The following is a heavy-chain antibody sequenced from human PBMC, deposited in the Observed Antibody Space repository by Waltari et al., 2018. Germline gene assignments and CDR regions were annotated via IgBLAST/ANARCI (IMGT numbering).Heavy chain of an antibody. CDR1: GFSFGGYA. CDR3: AKDSRGYTPSPGDS. D-gene: IGHD5-18*01. Sequence: EVQLLQSGGGLVQPGGSLRLSCEGSGFSFGGYAMTWVRRAPGKGFEWFSTIRGSCSTTFYADSVRGRFTISRDNAKNTVFLELNSLRVDDTAFYYCAKDSRGYTPSPGDSWGQGAQVTVS. J-gene: IGHJ4*02. V-gene: IGHV3-23*01. CDR2: IRGSCSTT.